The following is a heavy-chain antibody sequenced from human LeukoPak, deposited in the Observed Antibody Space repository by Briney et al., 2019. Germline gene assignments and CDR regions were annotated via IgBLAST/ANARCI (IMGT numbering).Heavy chain of an antibody. CDR1: GGSISSSSYY. CDR2: IYYSGST. CDR3: ARSRGAYGAYCSGGSCYPNGGHWFDP. J-gene: IGHJ5*02. D-gene: IGHD2-15*01. Sequence: SETLSLTCTVSGGSISSSSYYWGWIRQPPGKGLEWIGSIYYSGSTYYNPSLKSRVTISVHTSKNQFSLKLSSVTAADTAVYYCARSRGAYGAYCSGGSCYPNGGHWFDPWGQGTLITVSS. V-gene: IGHV4-39*01.